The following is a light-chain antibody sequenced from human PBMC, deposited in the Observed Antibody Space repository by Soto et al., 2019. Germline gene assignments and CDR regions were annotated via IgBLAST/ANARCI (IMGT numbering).Light chain of an antibody. Sequence: DIVLTQSPGTLSLSPGDRATLSCRASQSVSNYVAWYQQRPGQAPRLLIYDASNRATGIPARFSGSGSGTEFTLTISSLQPEDFATYYCQQVNSYPLTFGGGTKVDNK. CDR3: QQVNSYPLT. V-gene: IGKV3-11*01. CDR1: QSVSNY. CDR2: DAS. J-gene: IGKJ4*01.